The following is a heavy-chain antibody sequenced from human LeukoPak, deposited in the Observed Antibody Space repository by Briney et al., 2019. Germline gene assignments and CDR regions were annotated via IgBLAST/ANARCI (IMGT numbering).Heavy chain of an antibody. V-gene: IGHV3-33*01. D-gene: IGHD6-19*01. CDR2: IWYDGSNK. Sequence: GGSLRLSCAASGFTFSSYGMHWVRQAPGKGLEWVAVIWYDGSNKYYADSVKGRFTTSRDNSKNTLYLQMNSLRAEDTAVYYCARLSSGWNLDYWGQGTLVTVSS. CDR3: ARLSSGWNLDY. CDR1: GFTFSSYG. J-gene: IGHJ4*02.